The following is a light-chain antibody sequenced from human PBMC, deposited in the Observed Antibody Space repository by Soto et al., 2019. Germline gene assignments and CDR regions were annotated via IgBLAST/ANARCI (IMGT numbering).Light chain of an antibody. CDR2: EVS. J-gene: IGLJ2*01. CDR1: SSDVGGYKY. V-gene: IGLV2-14*01. Sequence: QSVLTQPASVSGSPGQSITISCTGTSSDVGGYKYVSWYQHHPGKAPELLMYEVSNRPSWVSNRFSGSKSGNTASLTISGLQEEDEAVYYCTSYTSRSTIIFGGGTQLTVL. CDR3: TSYTSRSTII.